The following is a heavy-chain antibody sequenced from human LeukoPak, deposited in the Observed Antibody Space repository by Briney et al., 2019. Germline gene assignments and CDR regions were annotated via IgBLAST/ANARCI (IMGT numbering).Heavy chain of an antibody. CDR3: SRAVAAGHLFDY. J-gene: IGHJ4*02. CDR1: GYTFTIYY. V-gene: IGHV1-46*01. Sequence: ASVTLSFNASGYTFTIYYMHWVRHGHGQGLGWKGIINPSGGSTSYAQKFQGRVTMTRDMSTSTVYMELSSLRSEDTAVYYCSRAVAAGHLFDYWGQGTLVTVSS. CDR2: INPSGGST. D-gene: IGHD6-13*01.